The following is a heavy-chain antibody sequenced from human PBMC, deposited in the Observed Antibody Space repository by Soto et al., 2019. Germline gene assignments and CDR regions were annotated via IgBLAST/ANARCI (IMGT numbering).Heavy chain of an antibody. J-gene: IGHJ4*02. CDR3: AKDRQYGDYGSNFDY. V-gene: IGHV1-2*02. CDR1: GDNFVACY. D-gene: IGHD2-21*02. Sequence: GAAVKVSCKASGDNFVACYLHWGGQAPGQGLEWMGWINPSSGATNFAERFQGRVTMTSDTSISTFYMEIKRLNSDDTAVYFCAKDRQYGDYGSNFDYWGQGTLVTVSS. CDR2: INPSSGAT.